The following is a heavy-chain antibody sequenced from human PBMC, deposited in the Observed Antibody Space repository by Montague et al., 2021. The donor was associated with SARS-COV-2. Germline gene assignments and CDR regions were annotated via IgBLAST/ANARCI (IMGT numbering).Heavy chain of an antibody. D-gene: IGHD6-19*01. CDR1: GGSIISTSYY. CDR2: IYYSGST. J-gene: IGHJ5*02. V-gene: IGHV4-39*01. CDR3: VRQPGQWLPREWFWFDP. Sequence: SETLSLTCTVSGGSIISTSYYWGWIRQPPGKGLEWIGSIYYSGSTYYNPSLKSRVTISVDTSKNQFSLKLSSVTAADTAVYYCVRQPGQWLPREWFWFDPWGQGTLVTVSS.